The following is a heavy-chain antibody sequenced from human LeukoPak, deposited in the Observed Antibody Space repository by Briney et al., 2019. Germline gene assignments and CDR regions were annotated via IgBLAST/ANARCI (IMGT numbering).Heavy chain of an antibody. CDR2: IYYSGST. J-gene: IGHJ5*02. CDR3: ARAPGIQLWLLLGGWFDP. Sequence: PSETLSLTCSVSGGSISSSGYYWGWIRQPPGKGLEWIGSIYYSGSTYYNPSLKSRVTISVDTSKNQFSLKLSSVTAADTAVYYCARAPGIQLWLLLGGWFDPWGQGTLVTVSS. V-gene: IGHV4-39*07. D-gene: IGHD5-18*01. CDR1: GGSISSSGYY.